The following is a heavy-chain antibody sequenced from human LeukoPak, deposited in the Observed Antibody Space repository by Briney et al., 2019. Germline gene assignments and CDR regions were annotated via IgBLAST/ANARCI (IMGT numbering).Heavy chain of an antibody. J-gene: IGHJ6*04. CDR1: GFSFSSYE. D-gene: IGHD6-25*01. Sequence: GGSLRLSCAASGFSFSSYEMNWVRRAPGKGLEWISYIRASGTLTHYADSVEGRFTISRDNAKNSLYLQMNSLRGEDTAVYYCAGDGTPIYSSGWVYMDVWGKGTTVTISS. CDR2: IRASGTLT. CDR3: AGDGTPIYSSGWVYMDV. V-gene: IGHV3-48*03.